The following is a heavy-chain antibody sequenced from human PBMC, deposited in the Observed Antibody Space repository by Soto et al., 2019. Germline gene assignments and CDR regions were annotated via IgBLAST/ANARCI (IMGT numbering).Heavy chain of an antibody. CDR3: ARDLSHCSDGRCYSPNGLDV. Sequence: QVQLVESGGGVVQPERSLRLSCAASGFTFSNYAMHWVRQAPGKGLEWVAIISYDGKNKFYADSVRGRFTISRDNSKNTLFLEMNSLRAEDTAGYYCARDLSHCSDGRCYSPNGLDVWGQGTTVTVSS. D-gene: IGHD2-15*01. J-gene: IGHJ6*02. CDR1: GFTFSNYA. CDR2: ISYDGKNK. V-gene: IGHV3-30*04.